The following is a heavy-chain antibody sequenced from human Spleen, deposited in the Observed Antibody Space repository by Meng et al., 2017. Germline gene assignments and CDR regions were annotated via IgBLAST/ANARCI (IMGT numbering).Heavy chain of an antibody. CDR3: ARDKSHYDGRSGWFDP. J-gene: IGHJ5*02. CDR1: GIPFTDDA. V-gene: IGHV3-30-3*01. Sequence: QIQLVESGGGVVPPGGSLRPLCATSGIPFTDDAMHWVRQAPGKGPEWVAIVSQDGTSGCYADSVKGRFSVSRDNFKNIQFLHMNSLRPEDTAVYYCARDKSHYDGRSGWFDPWGQGTLVTVSS. D-gene: IGHD3-16*01. CDR2: VSQDGTSG.